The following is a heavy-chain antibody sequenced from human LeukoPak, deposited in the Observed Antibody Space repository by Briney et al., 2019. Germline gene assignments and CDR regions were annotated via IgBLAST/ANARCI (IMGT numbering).Heavy chain of an antibody. CDR1: GYTFTGYY. V-gene: IGHV1-2*02. J-gene: IGHJ4*02. D-gene: IGHD6-13*01. CDR3: ARAAGGAPGDY. CDR2: INPNSGAT. Sequence: ASVKLSCKASGYTFTGYYMNWVRQAPGQGLEWVACINPNSGATNYAQNFQDRVTLTRDTSISTAYMELSRLRADDTAVYYCARAAGGAPGDYWGQGTLVTVSS.